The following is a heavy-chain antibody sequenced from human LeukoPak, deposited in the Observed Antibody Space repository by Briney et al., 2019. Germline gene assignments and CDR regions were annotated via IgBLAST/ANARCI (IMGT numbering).Heavy chain of an antibody. V-gene: IGHV4-59*12. CDR2: VYATGTT. CDR3: ARDTPYYYGSGSYDPSNWFDP. J-gene: IGHJ5*02. CDR1: SGSITGYY. Sequence: SETLSLTCTVSSGSITGYYWSWIRQPPGKGLEWIGYVYATGTTNYNPSLKTRATISIDTSKNQFSLKLSSVTAADTAVYYCARDTPYYYGSGSYDPSNWFDPWGQGTLVTVSS. D-gene: IGHD3-10*01.